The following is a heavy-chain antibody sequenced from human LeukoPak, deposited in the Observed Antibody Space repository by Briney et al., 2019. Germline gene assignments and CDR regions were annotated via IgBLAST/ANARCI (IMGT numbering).Heavy chain of an antibody. D-gene: IGHD1-1*01. CDR1: GGSISSYH. V-gene: IGHV4-59*08. CDR2: FYNSGST. Sequence: PSETLSLTCTVSGGSISSYHWSWIRQSPGKGLELIGYFYNSGSTNYNPSLKSRVTILVDTSRNQLSLKLSSVTAADTAVYYCARLTVYRNNWAFDYWGQGTLVTVSS. J-gene: IGHJ4*02. CDR3: ARLTVYRNNWAFDY.